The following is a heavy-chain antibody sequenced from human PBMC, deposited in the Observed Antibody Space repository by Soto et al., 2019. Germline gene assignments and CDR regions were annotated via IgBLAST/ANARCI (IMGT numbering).Heavy chain of an antibody. CDR3: VRGDYRNE. J-gene: IGHJ4*02. V-gene: IGHV3-21*01. CDR2: IDQTGNYL. D-gene: IGHD4-4*01. Sequence: EVQLVESGGGLVKTGGSLRLSCEVSGFIFSDSTRNWVRQAPGKGLEWVASIDQTGNYLFYAGPLKGRFTISRDNAKNSLFLQMRSLRADDTAVYYCVRGDYRNEWGQGTLVTVSS. CDR1: GFIFSDST.